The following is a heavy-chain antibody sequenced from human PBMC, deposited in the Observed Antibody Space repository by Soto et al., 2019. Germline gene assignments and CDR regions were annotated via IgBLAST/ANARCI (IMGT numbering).Heavy chain of an antibody. V-gene: IGHV3-9*01. Sequence: PGGSLRLSCAASGFTFDDYAMHWVRQAPGKGLEWVSGISWNSGSIGYADSVKGRFTISRDNAKNSLYRQMNSLRAEGTALYYCARKLEHYYYYGMDVWGQGTTVTVSS. J-gene: IGHJ6*02. D-gene: IGHD1-1*01. CDR2: ISWNSGSI. CDR1: GFTFDDYA. CDR3: ARKLEHYYYYGMDV.